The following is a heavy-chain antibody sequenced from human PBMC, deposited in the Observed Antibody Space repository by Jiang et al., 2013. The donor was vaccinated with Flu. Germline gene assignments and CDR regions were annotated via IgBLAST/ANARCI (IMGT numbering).Heavy chain of an antibody. CDR3: ARGTTTVVTDWFDP. J-gene: IGHJ5*02. CDR2: INHSGST. V-gene: IGHV4-34*01. CDR1: GGSFSGYY. D-gene: IGHD4-23*01. Sequence: LLKPSETLSLTCAVYGGSFSGYYWSWIRQPPGKGLEWIGEINHSGSTNYNPSLKSRVTISVDTSKNQFSLKLSSVTAADTAVYYCARGTTTVVTDWFDPWGQGTLVTVSS.